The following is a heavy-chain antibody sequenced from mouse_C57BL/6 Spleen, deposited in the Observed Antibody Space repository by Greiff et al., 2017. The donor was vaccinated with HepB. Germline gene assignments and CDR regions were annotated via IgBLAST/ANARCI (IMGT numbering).Heavy chain of an antibody. J-gene: IGHJ2*01. V-gene: IGHV1-64*01. Sequence: QVQLQQPGAELVKPGASVKLSCKASGYTFTSYWMHWVKQRPGQGLEWIGMIHPNSGSTNYNEKFKSKATLTVDKSSSTAYMQRSSLTSEDSAVYYCARDGITTAVAGYGGQGTTLTVSS. CDR3: ARDGITTAVAGY. CDR2: IHPNSGST. D-gene: IGHD1-1*01. CDR1: GYTFTSYW.